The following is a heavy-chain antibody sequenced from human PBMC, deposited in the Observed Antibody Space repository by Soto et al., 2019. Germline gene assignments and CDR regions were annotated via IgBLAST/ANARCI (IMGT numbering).Heavy chain of an antibody. CDR1: GGTFSNYA. Sequence: QVQLVQSGAEVKKPGSSVKVSCKASGGTFSNYAINWVRQAPGQGLEWMGGIIPIFGTAHYAQKFQGRVTITADESTSTAYLDLSSLRSEGTAVYYCARPVEMATISRSYLFYWGQGTLVTVSS. CDR2: IIPIFGTA. J-gene: IGHJ4*02. V-gene: IGHV1-69*01. D-gene: IGHD5-12*01. CDR3: ARPVEMATISRSYLFY.